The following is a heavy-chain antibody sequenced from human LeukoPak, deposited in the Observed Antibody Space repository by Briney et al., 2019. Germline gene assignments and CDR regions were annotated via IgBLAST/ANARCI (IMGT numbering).Heavy chain of an antibody. D-gene: IGHD7-27*01. CDR3: ARGGDPFFDY. CDR2: ISHDGSEK. Sequence: GRSLRLSCEDSGFTFSTDGMHCVRQAPGKGLEWVAVISHDGSEKYYAGSVQGRFSISRDNSKNTVFLQMNSLRAADTAVYYCARGGDPFFDYWGQGTLVTVSS. CDR1: GFTFSTDG. J-gene: IGHJ4*02. V-gene: IGHV3-30*03.